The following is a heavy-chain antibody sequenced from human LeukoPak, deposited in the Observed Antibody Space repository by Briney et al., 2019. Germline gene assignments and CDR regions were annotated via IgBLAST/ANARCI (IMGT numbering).Heavy chain of an antibody. Sequence: PSETLSLTCTVSGGSISSYYWSWIRQPPGKGLELIGYIYYSGSTNYNPSLKSRVTISVDTSKNQFSLKLSSVTAADTAVYYCARVLGGWYRDDAFDIWGQGTMVTVSS. V-gene: IGHV4-59*01. CDR1: GGSISSYY. CDR2: IYYSGST. D-gene: IGHD6-19*01. J-gene: IGHJ3*02. CDR3: ARVLGGWYRDDAFDI.